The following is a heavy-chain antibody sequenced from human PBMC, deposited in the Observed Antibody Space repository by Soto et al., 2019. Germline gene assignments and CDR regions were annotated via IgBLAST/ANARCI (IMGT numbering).Heavy chain of an antibody. CDR1: GYTFTGYY. D-gene: IGHD6-13*01. CDR3: ARCIAAAGSYYYYGMDV. Sequence: ASGKVSCKASGYTFTGYYMHWVRQAPGQGLEWMGWINPNSGGTNYAQKFQGWVTMTRDTSISTAYMELSRLRSDDTAVYYCARCIAAAGSYYYYGMDVWGQGTTVTVSS. CDR2: INPNSGGT. J-gene: IGHJ6*02. V-gene: IGHV1-2*04.